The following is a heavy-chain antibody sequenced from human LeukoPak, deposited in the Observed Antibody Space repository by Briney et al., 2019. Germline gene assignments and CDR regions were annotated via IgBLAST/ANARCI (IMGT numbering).Heavy chain of an antibody. CDR3: AKGVEQLVPPNWFDP. CDR1: GYTFSSYW. D-gene: IGHD6-13*01. J-gene: IGHJ5*02. Sequence: GGSLRLSCAASGYTFSSYWMHWVRQAPGKGLVWVSRINSDGSSTSYADSVKSRFTISRDNSKNTLYLQMNSLRAEDTAVYYCAKGVEQLVPPNWFDPWGQGTLVTVSS. CDR2: INSDGSST. V-gene: IGHV3-74*01.